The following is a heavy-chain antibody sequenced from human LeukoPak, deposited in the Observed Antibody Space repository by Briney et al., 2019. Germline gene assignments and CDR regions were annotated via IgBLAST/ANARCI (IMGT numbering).Heavy chain of an antibody. Sequence: SETLSLTCAVCGGSFSGYYWSWIRQPPGKGLEWIGEINHSGSTNYNPSLKSRVTISVDTSKNQFSLKLSSVTAADTAVYYCARVAHDYGDYARPYYFDYWGQGTLVTVSS. CDR3: ARVAHDYGDYARPYYFDY. D-gene: IGHD4-17*01. CDR2: INHSGST. CDR1: GGSFSGYY. J-gene: IGHJ4*02. V-gene: IGHV4-34*01.